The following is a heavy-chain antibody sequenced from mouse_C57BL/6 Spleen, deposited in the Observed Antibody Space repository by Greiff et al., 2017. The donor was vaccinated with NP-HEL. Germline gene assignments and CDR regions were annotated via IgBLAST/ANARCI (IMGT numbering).Heavy chain of an antibody. Sequence: DVQLVESEGGLVQPGSSMKLSCTASGFTFSDYYMAWVRQVPEKGLEWVANINYDGSSTYYLDSLKSRFIISRDNAKNILYLQMSSLKSEDTATYYCARADDYDSWFAYWGQGTLVTVSA. J-gene: IGHJ3*01. D-gene: IGHD2-4*01. CDR1: GFTFSDYY. CDR2: INYDGSST. CDR3: ARADDYDSWFAY. V-gene: IGHV5-16*01.